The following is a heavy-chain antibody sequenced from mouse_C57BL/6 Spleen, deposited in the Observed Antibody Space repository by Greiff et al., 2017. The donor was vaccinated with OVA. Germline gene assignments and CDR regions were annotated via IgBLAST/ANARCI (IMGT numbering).Heavy chain of an antibody. CDR1: GFTLSSYG. CDR3: ARDYGNYDAMDY. V-gene: IGHV5-6*01. Sequence: DVQLVESGGDLVKPGGSLKLSCAASGFTLSSYGMSWVRQTPDKRLEWVATISSGGSYTYYPDSVKGRFTISRDNAKNTLYLQMSSLKSEDTAMYYCARDYGNYDAMDYWGQGTSVTVSS. CDR2: ISSGGSYT. D-gene: IGHD2-1*01. J-gene: IGHJ4*01.